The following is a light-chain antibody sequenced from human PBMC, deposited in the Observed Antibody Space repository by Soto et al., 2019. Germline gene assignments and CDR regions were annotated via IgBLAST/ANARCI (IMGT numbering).Light chain of an antibody. Sequence: DIQMTQSPSTLSASIGDRVTITCRASQSISEWLAWYQQKPGKAPKLLIYKASSLESWVPSRFSGSGSGTEFTLTISSLQPDDSATYYCQQYTSYSSFGQGTKVEIK. CDR3: QQYTSYSS. CDR2: KAS. CDR1: QSISEW. J-gene: IGKJ1*01. V-gene: IGKV1-5*03.